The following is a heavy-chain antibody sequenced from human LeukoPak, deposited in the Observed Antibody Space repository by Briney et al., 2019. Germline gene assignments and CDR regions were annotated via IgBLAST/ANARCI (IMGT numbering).Heavy chain of an antibody. CDR1: GYTITGYY. D-gene: IGHD1-14*01. J-gene: IGHJ4*02. Sequence: ASVKVSCKAFGYTITGYYIHWVRQAPGQGLEWMGWINPNNGGTNSAQKFQGRVTMTRDTSIGTAYMELNSLTYDDTAVYCWGRDWQWNQGNFDYWGQGTLVTVSS. CDR3: GRDWQWNQGNFDY. CDR2: INPNNGGT. V-gene: IGHV1-2*02.